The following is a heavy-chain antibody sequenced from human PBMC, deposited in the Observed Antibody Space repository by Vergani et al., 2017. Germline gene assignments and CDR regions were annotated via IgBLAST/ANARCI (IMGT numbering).Heavy chain of an antibody. D-gene: IGHD1-1*01. CDR3: VRDRYEGTSPYNGRLLGH. V-gene: IGHV3-33*01. J-gene: IGHJ4*02. CDR2: ILPDGGNK. Sequence: QVQLVESGGGVVQPGRSLRLSCVMSGFTVTNYAIFWVRQAPGKGLEWVSVILPDGGNKHLVDSVAGRLAISRDDSKKTVYLELTNLRAEDTALYYCVRDRYEGTSPYNGRLLGHWGQGTRVTVSS. CDR1: GFTVTNYA.